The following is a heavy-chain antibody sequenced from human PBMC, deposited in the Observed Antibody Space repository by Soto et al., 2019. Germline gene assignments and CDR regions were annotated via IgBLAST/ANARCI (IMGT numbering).Heavy chain of an antibody. V-gene: IGHV3-11*01. J-gene: IGHJ6*03. CDR2: IGSSGLSV. Sequence: QVHLVESGGGLVKPGGSLRLSCAASGFTFSDYQMSWIRQAPGKGLEGVSYIGSSGLSVYYEDSVKGRFTISRDNANNSLYLQMNSLRAEDSAVYYCARDLRQLLSHNYYYDYLDVWGKGTTVSVSS. CDR1: GFTFSDYQ. CDR3: ARDLRQLLSHNYYYDYLDV. D-gene: IGHD2-2*01.